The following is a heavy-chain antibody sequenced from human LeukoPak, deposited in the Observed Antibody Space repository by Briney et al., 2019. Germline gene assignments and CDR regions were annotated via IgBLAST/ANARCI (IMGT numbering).Heavy chain of an antibody. CDR3: AREGGEYCSGGSCYGNDAFDI. D-gene: IGHD2-15*01. J-gene: IGHJ3*02. CDR1: GFTFSSYS. V-gene: IGHV3-48*01. CDR2: ISSSSSTI. Sequence: GGSLRLSCAASGFTFSSYSMNWVRQAPGKGLEWVSYISSSSSTIYYADSVKGRFTISRDNAKNSLYLQMNSLRAEDTAVYYRAREGGEYCSGGSCYGNDAFDIWGQGTMVTVSS.